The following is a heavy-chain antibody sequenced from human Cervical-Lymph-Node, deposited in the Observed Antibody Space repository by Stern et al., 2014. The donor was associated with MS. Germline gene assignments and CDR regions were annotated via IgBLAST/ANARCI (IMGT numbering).Heavy chain of an antibody. CDR3: ARWEWLLLGYGMDV. V-gene: IGHV2-26*01. D-gene: IGHD3-3*01. CDR2: IFSHEGK. J-gene: IGHJ6*02. CDR1: GFSLSNARLG. Sequence: QVTLRESGPVLVKPTETLTLTCTVSGFSLSNARLGVSWIRQPPGKALEWLAQIFSHEGKYYSPSLKSRPTHSKDTSKSQVVLTMTNMDPVDTATYSCARWEWLLLGYGMDVWGQGTTVNVSS.